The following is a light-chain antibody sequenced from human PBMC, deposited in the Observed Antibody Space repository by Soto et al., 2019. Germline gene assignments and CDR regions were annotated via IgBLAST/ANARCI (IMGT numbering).Light chain of an antibody. Sequence: DIVMTQSPLSLPVTPGEPPSISCRSSQSLLHSNGYNYLDWYLQKPGQSPQLLIYLGSNRASGVPDRFSGSGSGTDFTLKISRVEAEDVGVYYCMQALQTQYTFGQGTKLEIK. V-gene: IGKV2-28*01. CDR1: QSLLHSNGYNY. CDR3: MQALQTQYT. CDR2: LGS. J-gene: IGKJ2*01.